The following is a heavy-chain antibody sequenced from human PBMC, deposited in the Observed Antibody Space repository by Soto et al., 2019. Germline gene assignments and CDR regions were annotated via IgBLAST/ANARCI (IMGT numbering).Heavy chain of an antibody. J-gene: IGHJ6*02. CDR1: GYTFTSYG. V-gene: IGHV1-18*01. CDR3: ARRRGVTTHPYYYGMDV. D-gene: IGHD4-17*01. CDR2: ISAYNGNT. Sequence: QVPLVQSGAEVKKPGASVKVSCKASGYTFTSYGISWVRQAPGQGLEWMGWISAYNGNTNYAQKLQGRVTMTTDTSXSXXDKELGSLRSDDTAGYYCARRRGVTTHPYYYGMDVWGQGTTVTVSS.